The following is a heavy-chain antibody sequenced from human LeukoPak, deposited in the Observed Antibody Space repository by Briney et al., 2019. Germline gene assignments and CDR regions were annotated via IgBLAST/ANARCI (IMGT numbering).Heavy chain of an antibody. J-gene: IGHJ4*02. CDR3: ASPLLNYYDSSGYYLDY. CDR1: GFTFSSYS. CDR2: ISSSSSYI. Sequence: GGSLRLSCAASGFTFSSYSMNWVRQAPGKRLEWVSSISSSSSYIYYADSVKGRFTISRDNAKNSLYLQMNSLRAEDTAVYYCASPLLNYYDSSGYYLDYWGQGTLVTVSS. D-gene: IGHD3-22*01. V-gene: IGHV3-21*01.